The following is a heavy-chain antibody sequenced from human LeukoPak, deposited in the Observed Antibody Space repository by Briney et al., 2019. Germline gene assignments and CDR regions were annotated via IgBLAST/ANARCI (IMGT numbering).Heavy chain of an antibody. CDR1: GFTFSSYA. CDR3: ARGVFDP. CDR2: ISYDGSNK. J-gene: IGHJ5*02. Sequence: GRSLRLSCAASGFTFSSYAMHWVRQAPGKGLEWVAVISYDGSNKYYADSVKGRFTISRDNSKNTLYLQMNSLRAEDTAVYYCARGVFDPWGQGTLVTVSS. D-gene: IGHD3-16*01. V-gene: IGHV3-30*04.